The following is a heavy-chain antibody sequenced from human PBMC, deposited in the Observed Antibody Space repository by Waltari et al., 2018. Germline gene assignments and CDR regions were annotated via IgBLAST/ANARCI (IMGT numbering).Heavy chain of an antibody. CDR3: AREVVPAATIVVNWFDP. CDR2: VNTNTGNP. Sequence: QVQLVQSGSELKKPGASVKVSCKASGYTFTSYAINWVRQAPGQWLELIGWVNTNTGNPTYVQGFTGRFVFSLYTSVSTAYLQISNLKAEDTAMYYCAREVVPAATIVVNWFDPWGQGTLVTVSS. D-gene: IGHD2-2*01. V-gene: IGHV7-4-1*02. CDR1: GYTFTSYA. J-gene: IGHJ5*02.